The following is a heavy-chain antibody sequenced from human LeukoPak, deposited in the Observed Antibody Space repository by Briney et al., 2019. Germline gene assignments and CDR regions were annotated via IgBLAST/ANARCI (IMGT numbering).Heavy chain of an antibody. CDR2: IYTSGST. J-gene: IGHJ4*02. V-gene: IGHV4-61*02. CDR3: ARDRRDGYNLYYFDL. Sequence: SQTLSLTCTVSGGSIYSGSYYWSWIPQPAGKGLEWIGRIYTSGSTNYHPSLKSRVTISVDTSKNQFSLKLSAVTAADTAVYYCARDRRDGYNLYYFDLWGQGTLVTVSS. CDR1: GGSIYSGSYY. D-gene: IGHD5-24*01.